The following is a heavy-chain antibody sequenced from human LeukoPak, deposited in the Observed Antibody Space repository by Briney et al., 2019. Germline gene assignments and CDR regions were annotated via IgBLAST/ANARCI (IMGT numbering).Heavy chain of an antibody. CDR3: ARVLGGYYYDSSGPFDL. J-gene: IGHJ2*01. D-gene: IGHD3-22*01. V-gene: IGHV4-30-4*08. CDR2: IYYSGST. Sequence: SQTLSLTCTVSGGSISSGDYYWSWIRQPPGKGLEWIGYIYYSGSTYYNPSLKSRVTISVDTSKNQFSLKLSSVTAADTAVYYCARVLGGYYYDSSGPFDLWGRGTLVTVSS. CDR1: GGSISSGDYY.